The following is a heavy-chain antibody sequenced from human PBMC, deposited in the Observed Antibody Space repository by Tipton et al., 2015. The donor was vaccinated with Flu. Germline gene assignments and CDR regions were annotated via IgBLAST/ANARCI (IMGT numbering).Heavy chain of an antibody. CDR3: AGSRDIVGIAFDY. CDR1: GFTFSSYE. J-gene: IGHJ4*02. V-gene: IGHV3-48*03. D-gene: IGHD2-15*01. Sequence: SGFTFSSYEMNWVRQAPGKGLEWVSYISSSGSTIYYADSVKGRFTISRDNAKNSLYLQMNSLRAEDTAVYYCAGSRDIVGIAFDYWGQGTLVTVSS. CDR2: ISSSGSTI.